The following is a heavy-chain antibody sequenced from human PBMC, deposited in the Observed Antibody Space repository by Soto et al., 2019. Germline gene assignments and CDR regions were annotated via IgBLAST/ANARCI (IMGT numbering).Heavy chain of an antibody. D-gene: IGHD3-22*01. V-gene: IGHV3-23*01. CDR3: ARHPPPGYYYDSSGYYGYFQH. J-gene: IGHJ1*01. CDR1: GFTFWTYA. Sequence: PGGSLRLSCAASGFTFWTYAMSWVRQAPGKGLEWVSVISGTGGGTSYADSVKGRFTISRDNSKNTLYLQMNILGVEDTAVYYCARHPPPGYYYDSSGYYGYFQHWGQGTPVTVSS. CDR2: ISGTGGGT.